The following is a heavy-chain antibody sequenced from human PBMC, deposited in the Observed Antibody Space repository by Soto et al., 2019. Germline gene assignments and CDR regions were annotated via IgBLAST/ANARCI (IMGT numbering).Heavy chain of an antibody. CDR2: INAGNGNT. CDR3: ARDLNVPLGLLWFGELNCPYYGMDV. D-gene: IGHD3-10*01. CDR1: GYTFTSYA. Sequence: ASVKVSCKASGYTFTSYAMHWVRQAPGQRLEWMGWINAGNGNTNYAQKFQGRVTITADESTSTAYMELSSLRSEDTAVYYCARDLNVPLGLLWFGELNCPYYGMDVWGQGTTVTVSS. V-gene: IGHV1-3*01. J-gene: IGHJ6*02.